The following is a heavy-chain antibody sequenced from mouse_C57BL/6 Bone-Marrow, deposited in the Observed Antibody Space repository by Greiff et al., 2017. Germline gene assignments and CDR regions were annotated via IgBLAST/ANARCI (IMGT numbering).Heavy chain of an antibody. V-gene: IGHV1-69*01. CDR3: ARDYYGIYYYAMDY. J-gene: IGHJ4*01. CDR2: IDPSDSYT. Sequence: QVQLQQPGAELVMPGASVKLSCKASGYTFTSYWMHWVKQRPGQGLEWIGEIDPSDSYTNYNQKFKGKATLTVDKSSSTAYMQLSSLTSEDSAVYYCARDYYGIYYYAMDYWGQGTAVTVSS. CDR1: GYTFTSYW. D-gene: IGHD1-1*01.